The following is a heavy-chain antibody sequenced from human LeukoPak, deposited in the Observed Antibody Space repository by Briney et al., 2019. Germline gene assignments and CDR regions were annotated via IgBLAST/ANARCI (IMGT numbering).Heavy chain of an antibody. D-gene: IGHD6-19*01. Sequence: SETLSLTCAVYGGSISSYYWSWIRQPPGKGLEWIGYIYYSGSTNYNPSLKSRVTISVDTSKNQFSLKLSSVTAADTAVYYCARDRSGYSSGWYADAFDIWGQGTMVTVSS. J-gene: IGHJ3*02. CDR3: ARDRSGYSSGWYADAFDI. V-gene: IGHV4-59*12. CDR2: IYYSGST. CDR1: GGSISSYY.